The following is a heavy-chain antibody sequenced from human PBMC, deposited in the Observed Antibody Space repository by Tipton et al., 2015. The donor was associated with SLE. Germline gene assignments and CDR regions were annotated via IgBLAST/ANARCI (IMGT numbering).Heavy chain of an antibody. V-gene: IGHV4-59*11. CDR3: AREFLNPVTTVHYYFDL. CDR1: GGSLTSHY. CDR2: IYYSGST. Sequence: LRLSCTVSGGSLTSHYWGWIRQPPGKGLELLGNIYYSGSTNYNPSLKSRVTISVDRSKNHFSLKLISVTAADTAVYYCAREFLNPVTTVHYYFDLWGRGTLVTVSS. D-gene: IGHD4-11*01. J-gene: IGHJ2*01.